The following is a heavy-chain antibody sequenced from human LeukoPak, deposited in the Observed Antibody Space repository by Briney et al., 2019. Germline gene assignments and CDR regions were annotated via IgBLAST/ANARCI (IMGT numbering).Heavy chain of an antibody. CDR3: VRDYCSGGSCYENNWFDP. Sequence: GGSLRLSCTASGFTFSKYGMHGVRQAPGKGLEWVAVIWFDGSNRNHADSVKGRFTISRDNSKNTLYLQMNSLRVEDTAVYFCVRDYCSGGSCYENNWFDPWGQGTLVTVSS. V-gene: IGHV3-33*01. J-gene: IGHJ5*02. CDR1: GFTFSKYG. CDR2: IWFDGSNR. D-gene: IGHD2-15*01.